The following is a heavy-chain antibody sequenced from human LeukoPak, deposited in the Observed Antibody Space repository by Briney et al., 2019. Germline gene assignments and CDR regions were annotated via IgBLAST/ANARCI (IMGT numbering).Heavy chain of an antibody. CDR1: GFTVSSNY. CDR2: IYSGGST. D-gene: IGHD4-17*01. Sequence: GGSLRLSCAAFGFTVSSNYMSWVRQAPGKGLEWVSVIYSGGSTYYADSVKGRFTISRDNSKNTLYLQMNSLRAEDTAVYYCTTGGDYGDYYYYYGMDVWGQGTTVTVSS. J-gene: IGHJ6*02. CDR3: TTGGDYGDYYYYYGMDV. V-gene: IGHV3-66*01.